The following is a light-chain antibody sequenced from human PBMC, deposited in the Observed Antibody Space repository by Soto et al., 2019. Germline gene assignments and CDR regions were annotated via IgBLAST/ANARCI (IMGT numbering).Light chain of an antibody. J-gene: IGKJ1*01. CDR2: GAS. CDR1: QSVAGNY. CDR3: QQYGSSGT. V-gene: IGKV3-20*01. Sequence: EIVLTQSPGTLSLSPGERATLSCGVSQSVAGNYLAWYQQKPGQAPRLLIYGASNRATGIPDRFSGSGSGTDFTLTISRLEPEDFAVYYCQQYGSSGTFGQGTKVDI.